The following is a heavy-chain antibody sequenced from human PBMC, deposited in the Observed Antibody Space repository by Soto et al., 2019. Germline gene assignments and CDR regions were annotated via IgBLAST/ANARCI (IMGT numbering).Heavy chain of an antibody. CDR2: ISSSETT. CDR1: GGSISSYY. D-gene: IGHD3-16*01. CDR3: GKSRAVITFGGAHSHAIDT. Sequence: SETLSLTCTVSGGSISSYYWGWIRQPPGKGLEWIGSISSSETTYYNPSLKSRVTISVDTSKNQFSLKLSSVTAADTAVYFCGKSRAVITFGGAHSHAIDTWGQGTLVTVSS. V-gene: IGHV4-39*07. J-gene: IGHJ4*02.